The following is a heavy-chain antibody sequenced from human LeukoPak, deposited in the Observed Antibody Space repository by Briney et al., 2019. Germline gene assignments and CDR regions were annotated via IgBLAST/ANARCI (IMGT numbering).Heavy chain of an antibody. D-gene: IGHD2-15*01. J-gene: IGHJ3*02. Sequence: PSETLSLTCTVSGGSISSYYWSWIRQPPGKGLEWIGYIYYSGSTNYNSSLKSRVTISVDTSKNQFSLKLSSVTAADTAVYYCARLGYCSGGSCYVVAFDIWGQGTMVTVSS. CDR3: ARLGYCSGGSCYVVAFDI. CDR1: GGSISSYY. V-gene: IGHV4-59*08. CDR2: IYYSGST.